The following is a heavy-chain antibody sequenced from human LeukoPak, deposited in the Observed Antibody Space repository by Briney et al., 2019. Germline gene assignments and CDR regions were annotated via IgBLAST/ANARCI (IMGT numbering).Heavy chain of an antibody. CDR2: ISSTGRYT. Sequence: PGGSLRLSCAASGFKISNYSINWVRQAPGKGLEWVSSISSTGRYTFYADSVKGRFTISRDNAKNSLFLQMNSLRAEDTAVYYCARVLGEVYSDSSGYHFDYWGQGTLVTVSP. CDR1: GFKISNYS. D-gene: IGHD3-22*01. J-gene: IGHJ4*02. V-gene: IGHV3-21*01. CDR3: ARVLGEVYSDSSGYHFDY.